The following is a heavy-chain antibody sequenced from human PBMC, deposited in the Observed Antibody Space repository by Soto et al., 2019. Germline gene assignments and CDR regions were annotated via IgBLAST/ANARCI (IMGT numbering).Heavy chain of an antibody. CDR2: ISYDGSNK. J-gene: IGHJ4*02. CDR3: AKDLIVGAPSSDY. CDR1: GFTFSSYG. D-gene: IGHD1-26*01. V-gene: IGHV3-30*18. Sequence: GGSLILSCAASGFTFSSYGMHWVRQAPGKGLEWVAVISYDGSNKYYADSVKGRFTISRDNSKNTLYLQMNSLRAEDTAVYYCAKDLIVGAPSSDYWGQGTLVTVSS.